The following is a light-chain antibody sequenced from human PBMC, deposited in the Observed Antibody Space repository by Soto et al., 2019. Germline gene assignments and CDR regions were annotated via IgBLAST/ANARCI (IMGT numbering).Light chain of an antibody. V-gene: IGKV1-5*01. J-gene: IGKJ1*01. CDR3: QRYNSNSRT. CDR2: DAS. Sequence: DIQMTQSPSTLSASVGDRVTITCRASQNVNKWVAWYQQKPGKAPKFLIYDASVLESGVSSRFSGSGSGKEFTLTISSLQPDDFATYYCQRYNSNSRTFGQGTKVEMK. CDR1: QNVNKW.